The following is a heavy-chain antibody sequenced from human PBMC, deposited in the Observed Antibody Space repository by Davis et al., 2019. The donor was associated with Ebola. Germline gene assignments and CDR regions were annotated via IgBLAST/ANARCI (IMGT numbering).Heavy chain of an antibody. D-gene: IGHD5-18*01. CDR3: AKDISSYGYSDY. CDR1: GFTFSSYA. J-gene: IGHJ4*02. V-gene: IGHV3-23*01. CDR2: ISGSGGTT. Sequence: GESLKISCAASGFTFSSYAMSWVRQAPGKGLEWVSAISGSGGTTYYADSVKGRFTISRDNSKNPLYLQMNSLRAEDTAVYYCAKDISSYGYSDYWGQGTLVTVSS.